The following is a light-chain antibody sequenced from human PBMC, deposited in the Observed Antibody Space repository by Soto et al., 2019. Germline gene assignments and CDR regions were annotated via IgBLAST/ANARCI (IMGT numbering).Light chain of an antibody. Sequence: EMVLPQSPDTLSVSPGERAPLSCRASQTVSSNFLAWYQQRPGQAPRLLIYGASSRAAGIPDRFSGSGSGTDFTLTISRLEPEDLAVYYCQQYGSSPETFGQGTKVDIK. CDR3: QQYGSSPET. V-gene: IGKV3-20*01. J-gene: IGKJ1*01. CDR2: GAS. CDR1: QTVSSNF.